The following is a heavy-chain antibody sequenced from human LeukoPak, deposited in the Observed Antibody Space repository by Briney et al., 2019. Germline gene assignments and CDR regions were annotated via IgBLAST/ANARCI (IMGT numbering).Heavy chain of an antibody. CDR1: GYTFTGYY. CDR3: ARSIAAAGGDIDY. CDR2: INPNSGGT. V-gene: IGHV1-2*02. Sequence: ASVKVSCKAFGYTFTGYYMHWVRQAPGQGLEWMGWINPNSGGTNYAQKFQGRVTMTRDTSISTAYMELSRLRSDDTAVYYCARSIAAAGGDIDYWGQGTLVTVSS. J-gene: IGHJ4*02. D-gene: IGHD6-13*01.